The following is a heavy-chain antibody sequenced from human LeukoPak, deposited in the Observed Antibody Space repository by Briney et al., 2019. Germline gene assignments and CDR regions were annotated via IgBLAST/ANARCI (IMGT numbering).Heavy chain of an antibody. D-gene: IGHD3-10*01. CDR3: ASMVRGVITFDY. Sequence: GASVKVSCKASGGTFSSYAISWVRQAPGQGLEWMGRIIPILGIANYAQKFQGRVTITADKSTSTAYVELSSLRSEDTAVYYCASMVRGVITFDYWGQGTLVTVSS. V-gene: IGHV1-69*04. CDR1: GGTFSSYA. J-gene: IGHJ4*02. CDR2: IIPILGIA.